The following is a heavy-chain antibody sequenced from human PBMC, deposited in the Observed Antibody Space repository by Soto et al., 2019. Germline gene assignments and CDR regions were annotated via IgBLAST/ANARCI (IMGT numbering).Heavy chain of an antibody. CDR1: GFTFSRHA. J-gene: IGHJ4*02. CDR2: VSKDGSVK. Sequence: QAGGSLRLSCEGPGFTFSRHALHWVRQAPGKGLEWVAVVSKDGSVKYWIESVKGRFTLSRDNSKNTVYLEMNSLRPEDTGVYYCVRSRSGAVADSFDLWGQGTLVTVSS. V-gene: IGHV3-30-3*01. D-gene: IGHD3-10*01. CDR3: VRSRSGAVADSFDL.